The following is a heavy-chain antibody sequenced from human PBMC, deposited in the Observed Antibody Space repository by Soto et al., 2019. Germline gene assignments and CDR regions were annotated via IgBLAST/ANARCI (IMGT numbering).Heavy chain of an antibody. Sequence: SETLSLTSTVSGGSISSGNYYWSWIRQSPGKGLEWIGYIYSTGSSYYNPSLKSRVTISVDTSKNQFSLKLSSVTAADTAVYYCARRPKSGSFHYYGVDVWGRGTTVTVSS. CDR2: IYSTGSS. J-gene: IGHJ6*02. D-gene: IGHD1-26*01. CDR1: GGSISSGNYY. V-gene: IGHV4-30-4*01. CDR3: ARRPKSGSFHYYGVDV.